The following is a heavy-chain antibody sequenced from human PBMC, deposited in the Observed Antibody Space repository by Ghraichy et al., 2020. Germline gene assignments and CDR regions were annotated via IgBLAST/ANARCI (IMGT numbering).Heavy chain of an antibody. J-gene: IGHJ4*02. CDR2: IKQDASEI. D-gene: IGHD3-3*01. CDR1: GFSFSNYW. V-gene: IGHV3-7*01. Sequence: GVLRLSCAGSGFSFSNYWMSWVRQAPGKGLEWVANIKQDASEIYYVDSVKGRFTISRDNAKNSLYLHMNSLRAEDTAVYYCARDHSGYYDFWSGYDHWGQGTLVTVSS. CDR3: ARDHSGYYDFWSGYDH.